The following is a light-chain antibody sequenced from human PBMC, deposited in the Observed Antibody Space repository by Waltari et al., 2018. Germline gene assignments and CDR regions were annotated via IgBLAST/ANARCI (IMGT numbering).Light chain of an antibody. CDR1: QPSSTS. J-gene: IGKJ1*01. Sequence: DIQMTQSPSTLSAYVGDRVTITCRASQPSSTSLNWHQQKPGAPPKLLIYGASNLQSGVPSRFTGRGAGTNFTLTISSLQPEDFATYFCQQSYTTVWTFGQGTKVEVK. CDR2: GAS. V-gene: IGKV1-39*01. CDR3: QQSYTTVWT.